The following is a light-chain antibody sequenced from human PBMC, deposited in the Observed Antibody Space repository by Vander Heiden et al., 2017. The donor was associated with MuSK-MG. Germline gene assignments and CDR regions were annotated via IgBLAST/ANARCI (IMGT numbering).Light chain of an antibody. CDR2: DAS. CDR3: QQHNRDSRYT. CDR1: QSVSRW. V-gene: IGKV1-5*01. J-gene: IGKJ2*01. Sequence: DIPLPQSPSTLSASVGDRVTITCRASQSVSRWLAWYQHKPGKAPRLLIYDASSLQPGVPSRFSGSGSGTEFTRTISSLQPDDFATYYCQQHNRDSRYTFGQGTKLEI.